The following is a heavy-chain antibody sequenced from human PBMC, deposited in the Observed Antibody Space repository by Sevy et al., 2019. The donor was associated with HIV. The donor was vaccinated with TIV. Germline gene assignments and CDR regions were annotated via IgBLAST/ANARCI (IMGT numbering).Heavy chain of an antibody. V-gene: IGHV1-18*01. D-gene: IGHD3-3*01. CDR2: ISAYNGNT. J-gene: IGHJ4*02. CDR3: ARMGGYYDFWSGYTDFDY. CDR1: GYTFTSYG. Sequence: ASVKVSCKASGYTFTSYGISWVRQAPGQGLEWMGWISAYNGNTNYAQKLQGRVTMTTDTSTSTAYMELRSLRSDDTAVYYCARMGGYYDFWSGYTDFDYWGQGTLVTVSS.